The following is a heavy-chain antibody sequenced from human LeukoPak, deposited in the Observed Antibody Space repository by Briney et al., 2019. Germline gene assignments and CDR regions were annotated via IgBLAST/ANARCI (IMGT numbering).Heavy chain of an antibody. CDR1: GFTFSSYG. CDR2: IQYNGGNK. D-gene: IGHD4-17*01. J-gene: IGHJ4*02. Sequence: PGGSLRLSCAASGFTFSSYGMHWVRQAPGKGLEWVAFIQYNGGNKYYADSVKGRFTIPRDNSKSTVYLQMNSLRVEDTAVYYCAKDYDYGDYATDYWGQGTLVTVSS. V-gene: IGHV3-30*02. CDR3: AKDYDYGDYATDY.